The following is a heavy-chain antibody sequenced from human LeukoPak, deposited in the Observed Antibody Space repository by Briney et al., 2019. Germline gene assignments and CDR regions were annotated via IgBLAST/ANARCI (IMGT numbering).Heavy chain of an antibody. J-gene: IGHJ3*02. Sequence: PGGSLRLSCVPSGFSFSNYAMSWVRQAPGKGLEWVSSISGSGGSTHYADSVKGRFTISRDKTKNTLYLQMNSLRAEDTAVYYCAKDQYLAAATLEIWGQGTMVTVSS. D-gene: IGHD2-15*01. CDR1: GFSFSNYA. CDR2: ISGSGGST. CDR3: AKDQYLAAATLEI. V-gene: IGHV3-23*01.